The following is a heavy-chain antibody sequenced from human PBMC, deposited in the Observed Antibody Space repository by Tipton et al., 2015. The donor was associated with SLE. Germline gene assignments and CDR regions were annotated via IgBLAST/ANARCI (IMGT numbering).Heavy chain of an antibody. CDR3: KYYGMDV. CDR2: ISEYNGNT. J-gene: IGHJ6*02. CDR1: GYTFTIYG. V-gene: IGHV1-18*03. Sequence: QSGPEVKKPGASVKVSCKASGYTFTIYGINWVRQAPGQGLEWMGWISEYNGNTHYAQKFHGRVTMTTDTSTSTAYMELRSLRSDYLGPLYYKYYGMDVWGQGTTVTVSS.